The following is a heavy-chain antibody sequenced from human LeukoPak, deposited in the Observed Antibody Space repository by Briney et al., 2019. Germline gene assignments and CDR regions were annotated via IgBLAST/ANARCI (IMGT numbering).Heavy chain of an antibody. CDR1: GFTFDDYA. J-gene: IGHJ6*02. CDR2: ISGGGGST. D-gene: IGHD6-13*01. V-gene: IGHV3-43*02. CDR3: AKDTYSSSWSYGMDV. Sequence: GGSLRLSCAASGFTFDDYAMHWVRQAPGKGLEWVSLISGGGGSTYNVDSVKGRFTISRDNSKNSLYLQMNSLRTEDTTLYYCAKDTYSSSWSYGMDVWGQGTTVTVSS.